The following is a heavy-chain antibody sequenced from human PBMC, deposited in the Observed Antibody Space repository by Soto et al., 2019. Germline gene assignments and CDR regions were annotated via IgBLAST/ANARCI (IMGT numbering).Heavy chain of an antibody. J-gene: IGHJ4*02. CDR2: ISGGGGST. CDR3: AKDEEVEWLFGVVTISRLDS. D-gene: IGHD3-3*01. Sequence: EVQLLESGGGLVQPGGSLRLSCAASGFTFSNYAMGWVRQAPGKGLEWVSGISGGGGSTYYADSVKGRFTISRDQSKNTLFLQMHSLGAEDTALYYCAKDEEVEWLFGVVTISRLDSWGQGTLVTVSS. CDR1: GFTFSNYA. V-gene: IGHV3-23*01.